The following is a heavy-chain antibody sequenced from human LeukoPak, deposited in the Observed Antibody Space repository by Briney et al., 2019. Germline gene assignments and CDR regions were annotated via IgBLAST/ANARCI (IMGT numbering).Heavy chain of an antibody. CDR2: ISGSGGST. V-gene: IGHV3-23*01. Sequence: GGSLRLPCAASGFTFSSYVTSWVRQAPGKGLEWVSVISGSGGSTYYADSVKGRFTISRDNAKNSLYLQMNSLRAEDTAVYYCARGPEYSSSSEVTRFDYWGQGTLVTVSS. CDR1: GFTFSSYV. J-gene: IGHJ4*02. D-gene: IGHD6-6*01. CDR3: ARGPEYSSSSEVTRFDY.